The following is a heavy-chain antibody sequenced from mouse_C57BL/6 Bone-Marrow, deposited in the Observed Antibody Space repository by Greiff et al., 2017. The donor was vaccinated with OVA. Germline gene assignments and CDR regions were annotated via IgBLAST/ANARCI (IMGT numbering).Heavy chain of an antibody. CDR3: ARSHYDYDGFDY. J-gene: IGHJ2*01. D-gene: IGHD2-4*01. CDR2: IYPGSGST. V-gene: IGHV1-55*01. CDR1: GYTFTSYW. Sequence: QVQLKQPGAELVKPGASVKMSCKASGYTFTSYWITWVKQRPGQGLEWIGDIYPGSGSTNYNEKFKSKATLTVDTSSSTAYMQLSSLTSEDSAVYYCARSHYDYDGFDYWGQGTTLTVSS.